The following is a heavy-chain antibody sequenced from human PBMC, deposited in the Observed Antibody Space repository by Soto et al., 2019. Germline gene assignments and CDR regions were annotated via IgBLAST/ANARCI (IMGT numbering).Heavy chain of an antibody. J-gene: IGHJ4*02. CDR3: ARYRLAGRTYYFDY. CDR1: GFTFSAFW. V-gene: IGHV3-7*03. Sequence: GGSLRLSCAASGFTFSAFWMTWVRQAPGKGLEWVVNIREDGSVKYYADSVKGRFTISRDNAKNSLFLLMNSLRVEDTAVYYCARYRLAGRTYYFDYCGQGPLVTVSS. D-gene: IGHD3-10*01. CDR2: IREDGSVK.